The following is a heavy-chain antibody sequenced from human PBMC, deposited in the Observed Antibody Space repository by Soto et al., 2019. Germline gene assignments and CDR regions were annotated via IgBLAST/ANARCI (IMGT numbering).Heavy chain of an antibody. J-gene: IGHJ5*02. D-gene: IGHD5-12*01. CDR1: GYTFTGYY. Sequence: ASVKVSCKASGYTFTGYYMHWARQAPGQGLEWMGWINPNSGGTNYAQKFQGWVTMTRDTSISTAYMELSRLRSDDTAVYYCAREARATFRFDPWGQGTLVTVSS. V-gene: IGHV1-2*04. CDR3: AREARATFRFDP. CDR2: INPNSGGT.